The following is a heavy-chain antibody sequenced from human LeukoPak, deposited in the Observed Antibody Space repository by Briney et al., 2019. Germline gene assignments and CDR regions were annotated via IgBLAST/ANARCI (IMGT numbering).Heavy chain of an antibody. D-gene: IGHD5-12*01. CDR2: IYYSGST. CDR3: VRGPMATELDY. Sequence: SQTLSLTCTVSGGSISSGGYYWSWIRQHPGKGLEWIGYIYYSGSTYYNPSLKSRVTISVDTSKNQFSLKLSSVTAADTAVYYCVRGPMATELDYWGQGTLVTVSS. CDR1: GGSISSGGYY. J-gene: IGHJ4*02. V-gene: IGHV4-31*03.